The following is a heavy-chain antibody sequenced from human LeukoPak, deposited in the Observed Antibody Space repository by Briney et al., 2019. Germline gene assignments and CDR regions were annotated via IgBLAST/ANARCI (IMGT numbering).Heavy chain of an antibody. D-gene: IGHD3-22*01. CDR3: AKSAYYDASGYYREYYFDY. J-gene: IGHJ4*02. Sequence: PGGSLRLSCVSSGFSFSNYAMSWVRQAPGKGLEWVSSISGSGGSTHYADSVKGRFTISRDKTKNTLYLQTNSLRAEDTAVYYCAKSAYYDASGYYREYYFDYWGRGTLVTVSS. V-gene: IGHV3-23*01. CDR2: ISGSGGST. CDR1: GFSFSNYA.